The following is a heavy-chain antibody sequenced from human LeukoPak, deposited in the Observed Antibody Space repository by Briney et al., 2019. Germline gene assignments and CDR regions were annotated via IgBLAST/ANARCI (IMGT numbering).Heavy chain of an antibody. J-gene: IGHJ4*02. D-gene: IGHD3-22*01. CDR2: IKQDGSEK. Sequence: GGSLRLSCAASGFTFSSYWMSWVRQAPGKGLEWVANIKQDGSEKYYVDSVKGRFTISRDNAKNSLYLQMNSLRAEDMAVYYCARDLVDSSGYYYDYWGQGTLVTVSS. CDR3: ARDLVDSSGYYYDY. V-gene: IGHV3-7*01. CDR1: GFTFSSYW.